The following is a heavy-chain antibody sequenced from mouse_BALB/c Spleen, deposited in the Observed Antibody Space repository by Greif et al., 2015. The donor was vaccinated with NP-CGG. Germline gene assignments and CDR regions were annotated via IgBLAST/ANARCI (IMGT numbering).Heavy chain of an antibody. CDR3: EGGGENTYDTSVSWES. J-gene: IGHJ2*01. CDR1: GYAFTNYL. Sequence: VQLQQSGAELVRPGTSVKVSCKASGYAFTNYLIEWVKQKPGQGLEWIGVINPGSGGTNYNEKFKGKATLTADKSSSPAYLRPGSVLSNVCAVFLGEGGGENTYDTSVSWESWGQ. V-gene: IGHV1-54*01. CDR2: INPGSGGT. D-gene: IGHD2-3*01.